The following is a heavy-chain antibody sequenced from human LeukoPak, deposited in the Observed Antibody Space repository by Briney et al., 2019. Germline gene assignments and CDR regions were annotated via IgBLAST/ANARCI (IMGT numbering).Heavy chain of an antibody. CDR3: ARVVAYCGGDCYPHDAFNI. D-gene: IGHD2-21*02. CDR1: GYTFTDYY. J-gene: IGHJ3*02. V-gene: IGHV1-2*02. CDR2: INPNSGGT. Sequence: ASVKVSCKASGYTFTDYYIHWVRHAPGQGLEWMGWINPNSGGTNYAQGFQGRVTMTRDTSISTAYMGLSRLRSDDTAVYYCARVVAYCGGDCYPHDAFNIWGQGTMVTVSS.